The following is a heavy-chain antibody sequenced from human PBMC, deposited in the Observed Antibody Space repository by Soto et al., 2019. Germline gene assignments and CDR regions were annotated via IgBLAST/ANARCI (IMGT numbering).Heavy chain of an antibody. J-gene: IGHJ4*02. V-gene: IGHV3-11*01. Sequence: GGSPRLSCAASGFTFSDYYMSWIRRAPGKGLEWVSYISSSDTSIIYYADSVKGRFTISRDNAKNSLYLQMSSLRAEDTAGDYCARDLGYYDSSGYFDCWCPGNLVTVSS. CDR1: GFTFSDYY. CDR2: ISSSDTSII. D-gene: IGHD3-22*01. CDR3: ARDLGYYDSSGYFDC.